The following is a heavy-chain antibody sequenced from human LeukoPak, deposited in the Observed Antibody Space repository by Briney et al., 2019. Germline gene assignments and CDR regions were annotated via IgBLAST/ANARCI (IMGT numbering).Heavy chain of an antibody. D-gene: IGHD3-22*01. CDR1: GFTFSTHA. J-gene: IGHJ4*02. CDR2: LSYDRSDI. Sequence: GGSLRLSCAASGFTFSTHAMHWVRQAPGKGLEWVAVLSYDRSDIHYADSVRGRFTISRDNSKNTLYLQMNSLRPEDTAVYYCAKDMIFAGTSGYYYTFDYWGQGTLVTVSS. CDR3: AKDMIFAGTSGYYYTFDY. V-gene: IGHV3-30-3*02.